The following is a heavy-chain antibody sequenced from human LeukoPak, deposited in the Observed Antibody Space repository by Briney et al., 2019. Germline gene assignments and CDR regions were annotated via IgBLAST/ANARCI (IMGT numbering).Heavy chain of an antibody. J-gene: IGHJ6*02. Sequence: GRSLRLSCAASGFTFSSYAMHWVRQAPGKGLEWVANIKQDGSEKYYVDSVKGRFTISRDNAKNSLYLQMNSLRAEDTAVYYCARDGWGRYYYYGMDVWGQGTTVTVSS. V-gene: IGHV3-7*03. CDR3: ARDGWGRYYYYGMDV. D-gene: IGHD3-10*01. CDR1: GFTFSSYA. CDR2: IKQDGSEK.